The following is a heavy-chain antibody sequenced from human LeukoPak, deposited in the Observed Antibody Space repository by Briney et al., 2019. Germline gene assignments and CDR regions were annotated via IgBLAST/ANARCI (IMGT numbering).Heavy chain of an antibody. V-gene: IGHV1-18*01. CDR1: GYTFTSYG. D-gene: IGHD2-2*01. Sequence: ASVKVSCEASGYTFTSYGISWVRQAPGQGLEWMGWISGYNGNTNYAQKLQGRVTMTTDTSTSTAYMELRSLRSDDTAVYYCARVVPAAFPYYYYYYYMDVWGKGTTVTVSS. CDR2: ISGYNGNT. J-gene: IGHJ6*03. CDR3: ARVVPAAFPYYYYYYYMDV.